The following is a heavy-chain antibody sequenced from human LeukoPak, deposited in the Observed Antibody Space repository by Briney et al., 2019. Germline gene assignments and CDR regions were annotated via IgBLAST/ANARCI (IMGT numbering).Heavy chain of an antibody. CDR2: IYYSGST. J-gene: IGHJ4*02. D-gene: IGHD2-8*01. Sequence: PSETLSLTCTVSGGSISSYYWSWIRQPPGKGLEWIGYIYYSGSTNYNPSLKSRVTISVDTSKNQFSLKLSSVTAADTAVYYCASTGLRAHFDYWGQGTLVTVSS. CDR3: ASTGLRAHFDY. V-gene: IGHV4-59*12. CDR1: GGSISSYY.